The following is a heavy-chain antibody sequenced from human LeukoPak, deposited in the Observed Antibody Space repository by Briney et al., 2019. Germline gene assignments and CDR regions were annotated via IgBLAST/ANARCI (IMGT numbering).Heavy chain of an antibody. V-gene: IGHV4-61*01. D-gene: IGHD3-3*01. CDR3: ARAGHYDFWSGYYRGASNWFDP. CDR1: GGSVSSGSYY. J-gene: IGHJ5*02. CDR2: IYYSGST. Sequence: SETLSLTCTVSGGSVSSGSYYWSWIRQPPGKGLEWIGYIYYSGSTNYNLSLKSRVTISVDTSKNQFSLKLSSVTAADTAVYYCARAGHYDFWSGYYRGASNWFDPWGQGTLVTVSS.